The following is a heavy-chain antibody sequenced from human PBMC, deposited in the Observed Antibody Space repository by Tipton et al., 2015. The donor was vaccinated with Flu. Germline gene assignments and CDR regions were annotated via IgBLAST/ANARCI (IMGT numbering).Heavy chain of an antibody. CDR2: INDDGSFT. CDR1: GFTFSNYW. CDR3: ARGFTAAPATDY. V-gene: IGHV3-74*01. D-gene: IGHD6-13*01. Sequence: SLRLSCAASGFTFSNYWMHWVRQAPGKGLVWVSHINDDGSFTKYADSVKGRFTISRDNAKNTLYLQVNTLRAEDTAVYYCARGFTAAPATDYWGQGTLVTVSS. J-gene: IGHJ4*02.